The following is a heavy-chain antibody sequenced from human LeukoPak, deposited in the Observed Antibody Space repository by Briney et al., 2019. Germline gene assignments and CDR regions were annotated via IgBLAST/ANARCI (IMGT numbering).Heavy chain of an antibody. Sequence: SETLSLTCTVSGYSISSGYYWGWIRQPPGKGLEWIGGIYHSGSTYYNPSLKSRVTISVDTSKNQFSLKLSSVTAADTAVYYCARAIVVVPAATYYFDYWGQGTLVTVSS. CDR2: IYHSGST. CDR1: GYSISSGYY. D-gene: IGHD2-2*01. CDR3: ARAIVVVPAATYYFDY. V-gene: IGHV4-38-2*02. J-gene: IGHJ4*02.